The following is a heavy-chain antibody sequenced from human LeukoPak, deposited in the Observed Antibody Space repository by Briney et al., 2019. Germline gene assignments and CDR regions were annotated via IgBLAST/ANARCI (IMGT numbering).Heavy chain of an antibody. CDR2: IYHSGST. Sequence: SETLSLTCAVSGGSISSGGYSWSWIRQPPRKGLEWIGYIYHSGSTYYNPSLKSRVTISVDRSKNQFSLKLSSVTAADTAVYYCARVVRSRAFFDYWGQGTLVTVSS. CDR1: GGSISSGGYS. D-gene: IGHD3-10*01. J-gene: IGHJ4*02. V-gene: IGHV4-30-2*01. CDR3: ARVVRSRAFFDY.